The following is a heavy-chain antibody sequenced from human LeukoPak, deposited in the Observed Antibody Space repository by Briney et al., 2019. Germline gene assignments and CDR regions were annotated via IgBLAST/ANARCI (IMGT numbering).Heavy chain of an antibody. CDR3: VRVGLTNGGFFDS. V-gene: IGHV3-74*01. CDR1: GFTFSRYW. CDR2: ISNDGSIT. Sequence: PGGSLRLSCAASGFTFSRYWMHWVRQAPGKGLVWVSHISNDGSITTYADSVKGRFTISRDNAKNTLYLQMNSLRAEDTAVYSCVRVGLTNGGFFDSWGQGALVTVSS. J-gene: IGHJ4*02. D-gene: IGHD2-15*01.